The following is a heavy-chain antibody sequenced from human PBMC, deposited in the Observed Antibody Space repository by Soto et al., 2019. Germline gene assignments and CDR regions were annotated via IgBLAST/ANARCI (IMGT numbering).Heavy chain of an antibody. D-gene: IGHD3-3*01. Sequence: EVQLVESGGGLVQPGGSLKLSCAASGFTFSGSAMHWVRQASGKGLEWVGRIRSKANTYATAYAMSVKGRFTISRDDSRNTAYLQMNSLKTEDTAVYYCARGFYDFWSGHPKRLDSWGQGTVVTVSS. V-gene: IGHV3-73*02. CDR3: ARGFYDFWSGHPKRLDS. CDR1: GFTFSGSA. J-gene: IGHJ4*02. CDR2: IRSKANTYAT.